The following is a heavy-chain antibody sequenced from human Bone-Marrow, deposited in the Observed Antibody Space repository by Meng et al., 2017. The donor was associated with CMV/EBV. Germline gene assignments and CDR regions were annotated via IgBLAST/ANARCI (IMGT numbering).Heavy chain of an antibody. CDR2: IKQDGSEK. CDR1: GFTFSSYW. V-gene: IGHV3-7*03. CDR3: AGADGVSLSWYYGMDV. J-gene: IGHJ6*02. D-gene: IGHD3-10*01. Sequence: GASLKISCAASGFTFSSYWMSWVRQAPGKGLEWVANIKQDGSEKYYVDSVKGRFTISRDNAKNTLYLQMNSLRAEDTAVYYCAGADGVSLSWYYGMDVWGQGTTVTVSS.